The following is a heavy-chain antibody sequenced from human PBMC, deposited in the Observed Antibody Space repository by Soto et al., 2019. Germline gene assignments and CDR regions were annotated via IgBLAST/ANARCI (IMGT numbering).Heavy chain of an antibody. J-gene: IGHJ6*02. CDR2: ISGSGGST. Sequence: GGSLRLSCAASGLTFSSYAMSWVRQAPGKGLEWVSAISGSGGSTYYADSVKGRFTISRDNSKNTLYLQMNSLRAEDTAVYYCARDLRTLYGMDVWGQGTTVTVSS. V-gene: IGHV3-23*01. CDR3: ARDLRTLYGMDV. CDR1: GLTFSSYA.